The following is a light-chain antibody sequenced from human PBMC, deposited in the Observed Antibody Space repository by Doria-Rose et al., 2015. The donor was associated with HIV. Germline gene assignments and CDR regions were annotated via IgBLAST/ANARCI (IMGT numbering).Light chain of an antibody. CDR2: AAS. CDR1: QTVSTY. V-gene: IGKV1-39*01. CDR3: QQTYSSPQWT. Sequence: DIQVTHSPSSLSASLGDRVTITCRASQTVSTYLNWFQQEPGKAPKLLIYAASRLQSGVPSRFSGSGSGTDFTLTISGLQPGDFATYYCQQTYSSPQWTVVQGTKFE. J-gene: IGKJ1*01.